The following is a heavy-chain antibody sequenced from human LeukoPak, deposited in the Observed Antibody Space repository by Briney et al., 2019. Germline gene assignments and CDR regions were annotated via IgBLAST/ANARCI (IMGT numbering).Heavy chain of an antibody. CDR2: INPNSGGT. V-gene: IGHV1-2*02. CDR1: GYTFTGYY. J-gene: IGHJ6*03. Sequence: EASVKVSCKASGYTFTGYYMHWVRQAPGQGLEWMGWINPNSGGTNYAQKFQGRVTMTRDTSISTAYMELSRLRSDDTAVYYCARDFVYSGYDVIYYYMDVWGKGTTVTVSS. D-gene: IGHD5-12*01. CDR3: ARDFVYSGYDVIYYYMDV.